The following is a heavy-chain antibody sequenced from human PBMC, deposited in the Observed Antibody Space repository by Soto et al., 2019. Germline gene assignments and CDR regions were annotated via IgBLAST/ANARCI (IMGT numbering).Heavy chain of an antibody. V-gene: IGHV4-34*01. D-gene: IGHD3-10*01. J-gene: IGHJ6*01. CDR2: INHSGST. CDR1: VGSFSGYY. CDR3: ARGGVTMVRGAITKHYYYHYGMDV. Sequence: PSETLSITCAFYVGSFSGYYWSWIRQPPGKGLDWTGEINHSGSTNYNPSLKSRVTISVDTSKNQFSLKLSSVTAADTAVYYCARGGVTMVRGAITKHYYYHYGMDVWGQGTTVTVSS.